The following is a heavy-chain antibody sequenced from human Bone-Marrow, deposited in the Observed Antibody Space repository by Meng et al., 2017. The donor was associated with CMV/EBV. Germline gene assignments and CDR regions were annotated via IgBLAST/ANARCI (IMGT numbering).Heavy chain of an antibody. D-gene: IGHD2-2*02. CDR2: ISYDGSNK. CDR3: ARDRCSSTSCYRTVGYYYGMDV. V-gene: IGHV3-30*04. CDR1: GFTFSSYA. Sequence: GESLKISCAASGFTFSSYAMHWVRQAPGKGLEWVAVISYDGSNKYYADSVKGRFTISRDNSTNTLYLQMNSLRAEDTAVYYCARDRCSSTSCYRTVGYYYGMDVWGQGTTVTVSS. J-gene: IGHJ6*02.